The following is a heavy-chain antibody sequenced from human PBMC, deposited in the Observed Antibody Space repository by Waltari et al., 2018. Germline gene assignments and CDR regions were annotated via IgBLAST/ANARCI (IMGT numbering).Heavy chain of an antibody. J-gene: IGHJ6*03. Sequence: QVQLQESGPGLVKPSETLSLTCTVSGGSISSYYWSWIRAPPWQGLEWIGYIYYSGSTNYNPSLKRRVTISVDTSKNQFSLKLSFVTAADTAVYYCARNDILTGGYYYYYYMDVWGKGTTVTVSS. CDR3: ARNDILTGGYYYYYYMDV. CDR2: IYYSGST. V-gene: IGHV4-59*01. CDR1: GGSISSYY. D-gene: IGHD3-9*01.